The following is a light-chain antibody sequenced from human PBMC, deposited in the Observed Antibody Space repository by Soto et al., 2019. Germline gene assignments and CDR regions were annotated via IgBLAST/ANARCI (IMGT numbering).Light chain of an antibody. CDR2: GAS. CDR3: HQYSGSPWT. Sequence: EIVLTQSPGTLSLSPGERATLSCRASQSVSSSYLAWYQQKPGQAPRLLIYGASSRATGIPDRFSGSGSGTDFTLTISRLEPEDFALYYCHQYSGSPWTFGQGTKVEIK. CDR1: QSVSSSY. J-gene: IGKJ1*01. V-gene: IGKV3-20*01.